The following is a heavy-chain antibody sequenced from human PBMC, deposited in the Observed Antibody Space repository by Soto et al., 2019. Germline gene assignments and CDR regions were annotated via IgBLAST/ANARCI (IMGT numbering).Heavy chain of an antibody. J-gene: IGHJ4*02. Sequence: SETLSLTCTVSGGSISSGDYYWSWIRQPPGKGLEWIGYIYYSGSTYYNPSLKSRVTISVDTSKNQFSLKLSSVTAADTAVYYCARVACSGGSCHFDYWGQGTLVTVSS. D-gene: IGHD2-15*01. V-gene: IGHV4-30-4*01. CDR2: IYYSGST. CDR1: GGSISSGDYY. CDR3: ARVACSGGSCHFDY.